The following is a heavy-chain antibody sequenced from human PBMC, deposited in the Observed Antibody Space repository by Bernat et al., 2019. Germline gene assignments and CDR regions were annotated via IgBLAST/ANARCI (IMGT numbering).Heavy chain of an antibody. D-gene: IGHD3-22*01. Sequence: QVQLVESGGAVVQPGRSLRLSCAASGFTFSTYGMHWVRQAPGKGLEWVAVISYDGSNKYYADSVKGRFTISRDNSKNTLYLQMNSLRTEDTAVYYCAKSSGRDTMIVVVSYFDYWGQGTLVNVSS. CDR3: AKSSGRDTMIVVVSYFDY. V-gene: IGHV3-30*18. CDR2: ISYDGSNK. CDR1: GFTFSTYG. J-gene: IGHJ4*02.